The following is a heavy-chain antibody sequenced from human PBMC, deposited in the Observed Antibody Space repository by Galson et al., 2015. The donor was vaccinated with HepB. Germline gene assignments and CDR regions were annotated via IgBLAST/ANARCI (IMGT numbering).Heavy chain of an antibody. J-gene: IGHJ3*02. D-gene: IGHD3-22*01. V-gene: IGHV6-1*01. CDR2: TYYRSKWHN. Sequence: CAISGDSVSSDSATRNWIRQSPSRGLEWLGRTYYRSKWHNDYALSVKSRISINAGTSKNQISLQLNSVSPEDTAVYYCARVPLLFVDAVGYDAFDIWGQGTLVTVSS. CDR1: GDSVSSDSAT. CDR3: ARVPLLFVDAVGYDAFDI.